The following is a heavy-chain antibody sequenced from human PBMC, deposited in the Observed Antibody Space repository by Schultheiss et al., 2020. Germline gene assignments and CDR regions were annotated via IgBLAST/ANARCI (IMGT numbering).Heavy chain of an antibody. CDR3: ARWIAVAGTGYFDY. CDR1: GGSISGYY. Sequence: SQTLSLTCTVSGGSISGYYWSWIRQPPGKGLEWIGSIYYSGNTYYNPSLKSRVTISVDTSKNQFSLRLTSVTAADTAVYFCARWIAVAGTGYFDYWGLGTLVTVSS. CDR2: IYYSGNT. D-gene: IGHD6-19*01. J-gene: IGHJ4*02. V-gene: IGHV4-39*01.